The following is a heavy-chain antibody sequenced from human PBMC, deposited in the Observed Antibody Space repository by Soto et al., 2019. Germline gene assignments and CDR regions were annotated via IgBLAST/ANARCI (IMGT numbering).Heavy chain of an antibody. Sequence: QVQLQESGPGLVKPSGTLSLTCAASGGSLTSNDWWTWVRQPPGKGLEWVGQIHHSGSTFYNPSLRIRITVSVNGSANHFSLHLDSVTAAYTALYYCARSTGGDACHFWGQGTMVTVSS. CDR1: GGSLTSNDW. J-gene: IGHJ3*01. D-gene: IGHD7-27*01. V-gene: IGHV4-4*02. CDR3: ARSTGGDACHF. CDR2: IHHSGST.